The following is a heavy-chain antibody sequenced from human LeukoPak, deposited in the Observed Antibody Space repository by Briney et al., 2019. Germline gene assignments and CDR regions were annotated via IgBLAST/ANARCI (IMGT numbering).Heavy chain of an antibody. CDR3: ARSQYYDFWSGYYDGQYYFDY. CDR2: IYYSGST. Sequence: PSETLSLTCTVSGGSISSSSYYWGWIRQPPGKGLEWIGSIYYSGSTYYNPSLKSRVTMSVDTSKNQFSLKLSSVTAADTAVYYCARSQYYDFWSGYYDGQYYFDYWGQGTLVTVSS. V-gene: IGHV4-39*07. J-gene: IGHJ4*02. CDR1: GGSISSSSYY. D-gene: IGHD3-3*01.